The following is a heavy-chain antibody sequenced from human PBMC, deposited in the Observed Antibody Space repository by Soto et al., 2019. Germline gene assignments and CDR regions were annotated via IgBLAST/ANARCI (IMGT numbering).Heavy chain of an antibody. CDR2: ISANNGNT. CDR3: ARDLGSVVVTATPSYYYAMDV. Sequence: QVQLVQSGAEVKKPGASVKVSCKASGYTVTSHGISWVRQAPGQGLEWMGWISANNGNTNYAQKFQGRVTMTTDTSTSTADMELRSLRSDDTAVYYCARDLGSVVVTATPSYYYAMDVWGQGTTVTVSS. CDR1: GYTVTSHG. J-gene: IGHJ6*02. V-gene: IGHV1-18*01. D-gene: IGHD2-21*02.